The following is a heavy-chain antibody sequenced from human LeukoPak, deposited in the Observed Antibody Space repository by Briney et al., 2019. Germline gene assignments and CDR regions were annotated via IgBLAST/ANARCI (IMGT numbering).Heavy chain of an antibody. J-gene: IGHJ4*02. V-gene: IGHV3-7*02. CDR1: GFTFRSFW. Sequence: GGSLRLSCAASGFTFRSFWMSWVRQAPGKGLEWVANIKQDGSAKYYVDSVKGRFTISRDSATNSVHLQMNSLRAEDTAVYYCGASGDYTWHSDYWGQGTLVTVSS. CDR2: IKQDGSAK. D-gene: IGHD3-10*01. CDR3: GASGDYTWHSDY.